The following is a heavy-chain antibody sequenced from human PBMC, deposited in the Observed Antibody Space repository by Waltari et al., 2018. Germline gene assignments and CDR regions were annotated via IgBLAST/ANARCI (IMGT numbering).Heavy chain of an antibody. V-gene: IGHV1-18*01. D-gene: IGHD3-22*01. Sequence: QVQVLQSGAEVKKPGASVKVPCKASGYTFSNYGITWVRQAPGQGLEWMGCIIGYNVNTNYEQKLQDRVTMTTDTSTGTAYLDLSSLRSDDTAVYYCARARYYYDPGAFEIWGQGTTVVVSS. J-gene: IGHJ3*02. CDR1: GYTFSNYG. CDR3: ARARYYYDPGAFEI. CDR2: IIGYNVNT.